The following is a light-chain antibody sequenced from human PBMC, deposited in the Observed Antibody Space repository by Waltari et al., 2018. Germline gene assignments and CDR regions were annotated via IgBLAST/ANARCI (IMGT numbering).Light chain of an antibody. J-gene: IGKJ1*01. CDR3: QQANSFPLA. CDR2: GAS. CDR1: QDIHTW. Sequence: DMQMTQSPSYVSASVGDIVTITCRASQDIHTWLAWYQQKPGKAPKLLIYGASSLQSGVPSRFSGSGSGTDFTLVISSLQPEDFATYYCQQANSFPLAFGQGTKVEMK. V-gene: IGKV1D-12*01.